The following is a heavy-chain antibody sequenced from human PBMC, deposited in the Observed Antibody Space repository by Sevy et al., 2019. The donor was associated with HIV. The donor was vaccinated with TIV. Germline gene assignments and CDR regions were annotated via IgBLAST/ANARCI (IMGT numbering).Heavy chain of an antibody. Sequence: GGSLRLSCAASGFTFRNYVMNWLRQPPGKGLEWVSVISDGGGTTYYADSVKDRFTISRDDSKSTLYLQMNSLRVEDTAVYFCAKRVAGALAALDIWGQGTMVTVSS. D-gene: IGHD3-10*01. CDR3: AKRVAGALAALDI. CDR1: GFTFRNYV. CDR2: ISDGGGTT. V-gene: IGHV3-23*01. J-gene: IGHJ3*02.